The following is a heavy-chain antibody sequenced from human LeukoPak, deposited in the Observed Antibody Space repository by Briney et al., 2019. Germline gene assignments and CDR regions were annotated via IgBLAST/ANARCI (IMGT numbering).Heavy chain of an antibody. CDR1: GYTLTELS. Sequence: GASVKVSCKVSGYTLTELSMHWVRQAPGKGLEWMGGFDPEDGETIYAQKFQGRVTMTEDTSTDTAYMELSSLRSEDTAVYYCATDYLASVQQWLACFDYWGQGTLVTVSS. CDR2: FDPEDGET. V-gene: IGHV1-24*01. D-gene: IGHD6-19*01. J-gene: IGHJ4*02. CDR3: ATDYLASVQQWLACFDY.